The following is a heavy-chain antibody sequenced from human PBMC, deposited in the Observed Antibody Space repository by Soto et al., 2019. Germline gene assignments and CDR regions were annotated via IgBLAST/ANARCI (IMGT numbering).Heavy chain of an antibody. D-gene: IGHD3-16*01. CDR3: ARHPALRGGGWFDP. Sequence: PSETLSLTCTVSGGSISSYYWRWIRQPPGKGLEWIGYIYYSGSTNYNPSLKSRVTISVDTSKNQFSLKLSSVTAADTAVYYCARHPALRGGGWFDPWGQGTLVTVSS. V-gene: IGHV4-59*08. CDR1: GGSISSYY. CDR2: IYYSGST. J-gene: IGHJ5*02.